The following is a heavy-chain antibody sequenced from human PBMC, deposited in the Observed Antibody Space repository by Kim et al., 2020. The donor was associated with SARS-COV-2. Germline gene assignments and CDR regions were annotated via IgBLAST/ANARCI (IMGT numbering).Heavy chain of an antibody. J-gene: IGHJ5*02. Sequence: GGSLRLSCAASGITFSNYAMSWVRQAPGKGLEWVSRISGSGGSTYYADSVKGRFTISRDNSKNTVYLQMNSLRAEDTAVYYCARAGYCSSTSCYEGVLWFDPWGQGSLVTVSS. CDR2: ISGSGGST. V-gene: IGHV3-23*01. CDR1: GITFSNYA. D-gene: IGHD2-2*01. CDR3: ARAGYCSSTSCYEGVLWFDP.